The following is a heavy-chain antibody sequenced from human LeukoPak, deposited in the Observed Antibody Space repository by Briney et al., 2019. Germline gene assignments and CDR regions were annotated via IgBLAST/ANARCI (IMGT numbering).Heavy chain of an antibody. CDR1: GGSISSYY. D-gene: IGHD3-22*01. V-gene: IGHV4-4*07. J-gene: IGHJ4*02. CDR2: IYTSGST. CDR3: ASLFDYYDSSVGDYFDY. Sequence: SETLSLTCTVSGGSISSYYWSWIRQPAGKGLEWIGRIYTSGSTNYSPSLKSRVTMSVDTSKNQFSLKLSSVTAADTAVYYCASLFDYYDSSVGDYFDYWGQGTLVTVSS.